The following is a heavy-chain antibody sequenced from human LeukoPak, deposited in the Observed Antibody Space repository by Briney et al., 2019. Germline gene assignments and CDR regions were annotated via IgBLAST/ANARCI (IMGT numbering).Heavy chain of an antibody. CDR1: GFTFSSYD. Sequence: GGSLRLSCTASGFTFSSYDMNWVRQAPGKGREWVSEISGSGGTTYYADSVKGRFTISRDNAKNSLYLQMNSLRAEDTDVYYCAVRFDYWGQGILVTVSS. CDR3: AVRFDY. J-gene: IGHJ4*02. CDR2: ISGSGGTT. D-gene: IGHD3-16*02. V-gene: IGHV3-23*01.